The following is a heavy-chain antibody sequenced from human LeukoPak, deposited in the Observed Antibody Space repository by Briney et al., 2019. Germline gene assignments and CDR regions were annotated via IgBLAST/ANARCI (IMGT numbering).Heavy chain of an antibody. D-gene: IGHD2/OR15-2a*01. CDR3: AKEGKVIHPPNWFDP. CDR1: GFTFSSYG. Sequence: GGSLRLSCAASGFTFSSYGMHWVRQAPGKGLEWVAVISYDGSNKYYADSVKGRFTISRDNSKNTLYLQMNSLRAEDTAVYYCAKEGKVIHPPNWFDPWGQGTLVTVSS. CDR2: ISYDGSNK. J-gene: IGHJ5*02. V-gene: IGHV3-30*18.